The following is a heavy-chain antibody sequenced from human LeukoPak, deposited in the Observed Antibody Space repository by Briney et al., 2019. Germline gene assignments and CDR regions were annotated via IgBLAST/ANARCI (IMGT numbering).Heavy chain of an antibody. D-gene: IGHD6-6*01. V-gene: IGHV3-30*02. CDR2: IRDDGTMK. CDR1: GVSLSSCG. CDR3: AKHRRDSSSSPLRFHFDY. J-gene: IGHJ4*02. Sequence: GGSLRLSCATSGVSLSSCGMHWVREAPGKGLEGGAFIRDDGTMKYYAESVKGRFTISSDNSKNTLDLQMNILRVEHTAVYYCAKHRRDSSSSPLRFHFDYWGQGILVTVPS.